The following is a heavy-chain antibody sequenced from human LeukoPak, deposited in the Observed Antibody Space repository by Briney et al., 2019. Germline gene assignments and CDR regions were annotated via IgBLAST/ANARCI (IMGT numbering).Heavy chain of an antibody. J-gene: IGHJ3*02. CDR2: ISYDGSNK. CDR1: GFTFSSYA. CDR3: ARLLCIYCSSTSCFSPSLDAFDI. V-gene: IGHV3-30-3*01. Sequence: PGRSLRLSCAASGFTFSSYAMHWVRQAPGKGLEWVAVISYDGSNKYYVDSVKGRFTISRDNSKNTLYLQMNSLRAEDTAVYYCARLLCIYCSSTSCFSPSLDAFDIWGQGTMVTVSS. D-gene: IGHD2-2*01.